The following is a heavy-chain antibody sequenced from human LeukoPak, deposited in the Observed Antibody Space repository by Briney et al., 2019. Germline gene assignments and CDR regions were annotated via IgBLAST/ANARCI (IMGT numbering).Heavy chain of an antibody. D-gene: IGHD2-15*01. CDR3: ARDQTPFY. Sequence: GGSLRLSCAASGFTFSSYEMNWVRQAPGKGLEWVSSISRISTYIYYADSVKGRFTISRDNAKNSLYLQMNSLRVEDTAVYYCARDQTPFYWGQGSLVTVSS. J-gene: IGHJ4*02. CDR1: GFTFSSYE. CDR2: ISRISTYI. V-gene: IGHV3-21*01.